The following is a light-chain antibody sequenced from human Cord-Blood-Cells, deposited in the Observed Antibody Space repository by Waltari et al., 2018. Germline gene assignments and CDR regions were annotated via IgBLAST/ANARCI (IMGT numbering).Light chain of an antibody. J-gene: IGLJ1*01. Sequence: SYELTQPPSASVSPRQTAIITCSGDKLGDTYACWYQQKPGQSPVLVIYQDSKRPSGIPERFSGSNSGNTATLTISGTQAMDEADYYCQAWDSSFYVFGTGTKVTVL. V-gene: IGLV3-1*01. CDR2: QDS. CDR1: KLGDTY. CDR3: QAWDSSFYV.